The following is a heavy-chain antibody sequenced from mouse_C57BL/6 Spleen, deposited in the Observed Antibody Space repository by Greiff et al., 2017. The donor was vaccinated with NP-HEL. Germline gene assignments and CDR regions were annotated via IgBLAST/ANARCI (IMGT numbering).Heavy chain of an antibody. D-gene: IGHD1-1*02. J-gene: IGHJ1*03. V-gene: IGHV5-4*01. CDR3: AREGWEGYWYFDV. CDR2: ISDGGSYT. Sequence: EVMLVESGGGLVKPGGSLKLSCAASGFTFSSYAMSWVRQTPEKRLEWVATISDGGSYTYYPDNVKGRFTISRDNAKNNLYLQMSHLKSEDTAMYYCAREGWEGYWYFDVWGTGTTVTVSS. CDR1: GFTFSSYA.